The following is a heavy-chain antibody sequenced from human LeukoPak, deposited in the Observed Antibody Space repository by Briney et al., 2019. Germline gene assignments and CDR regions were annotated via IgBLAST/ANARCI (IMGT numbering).Heavy chain of an antibody. Sequence: HTGGSLRLSCAASGFSFSSYSMNWVRQAPRKGLEWVSYISGSSSRIYYADFVKGRFTISRDNAKTSLYLQMNSLRAEDTAVYYCARAPPDYGGYTNDYWGQGTLVTVSS. J-gene: IGHJ4*02. D-gene: IGHD4-23*01. V-gene: IGHV3-48*01. CDR2: ISGSSSRI. CDR1: GFSFSSYS. CDR3: ARAPPDYGGYTNDY.